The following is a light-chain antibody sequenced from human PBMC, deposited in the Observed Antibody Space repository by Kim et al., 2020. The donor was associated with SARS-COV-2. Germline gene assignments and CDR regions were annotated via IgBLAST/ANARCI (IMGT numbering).Light chain of an antibody. CDR1: SGSIAGNY. Sequence: GTTVTISFTRSSGSIAGNYVQRYQQRPGSAPTTVIYEDNQRPSGVPDRFSGSIDSSSNSASLTISGLKTEDEADYYCQSYDSSNVVFGGGTQLTVL. CDR2: EDN. J-gene: IGLJ2*01. V-gene: IGLV6-57*03. CDR3: QSYDSSNVV.